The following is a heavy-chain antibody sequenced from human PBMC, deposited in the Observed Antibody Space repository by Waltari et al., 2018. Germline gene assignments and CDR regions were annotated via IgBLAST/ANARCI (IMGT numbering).Heavy chain of an antibody. D-gene: IGHD6-6*01. CDR3: ARIEYSSSDHRYNWFDP. CDR2: IDWDDDK. J-gene: IGHJ5*02. Sequence: QVTLKESGPVLVKPTQTLTLTCTFSGFSLSTSGMCVSWIRQPPGKALEWLARIDWDDDKFYSTSLKTRLTSSKDTSKNQVVLTMTNMDPVDTATYYCARIEYSSSDHRYNWFDPWGQGTLVTVSS. V-gene: IGHV2-70*16. CDR1: GFSLSTSGMC.